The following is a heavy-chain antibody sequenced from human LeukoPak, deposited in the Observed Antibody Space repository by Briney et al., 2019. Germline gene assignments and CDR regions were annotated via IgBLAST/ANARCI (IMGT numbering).Heavy chain of an antibody. CDR1: GGSISSYY. V-gene: IGHV4-34*01. J-gene: IGHJ6*03. Sequence: SETLSLTCTVSGGSISSYYWSWIRQPPGKGLEWIGEINHSGSTNYNPSLKSRVTISVDTSKNQFSLKLSSVTAADTAVYYCATRAYYYYMDVWGKGTTVTVSS. CDR3: ATRAYYYYMDV. CDR2: INHSGST.